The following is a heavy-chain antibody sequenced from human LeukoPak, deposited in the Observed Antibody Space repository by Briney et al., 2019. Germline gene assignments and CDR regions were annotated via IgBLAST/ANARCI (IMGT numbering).Heavy chain of an antibody. Sequence: GGSLRLSCAASGFTFSSYSMNWVRQAPGKGLEWVSSISSSSSYIYYADSVKGRFTISRDNAKNSLYLQKNSLRAEDTAVYYCARDLSYYDSSGTYYFDYWGQGTLVTVSS. CDR1: GFTFSSYS. CDR3: ARDLSYYDSSGTYYFDY. CDR2: ISSSSSYI. J-gene: IGHJ4*02. V-gene: IGHV3-21*01. D-gene: IGHD3-22*01.